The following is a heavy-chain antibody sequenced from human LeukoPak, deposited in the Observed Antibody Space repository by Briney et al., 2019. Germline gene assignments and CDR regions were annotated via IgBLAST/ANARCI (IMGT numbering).Heavy chain of an antibody. CDR2: INWNSDSI. CDR1: GFTFDDYA. J-gene: IGHJ4*02. V-gene: IGHV3-9*01. Sequence: GGSLRLSCAVSGFTFDDYAMRWVRQVPGKGLEWVSGINWNSDSIGYADSLNGRFTVSKDNAKQSLYLQMNSLRAEDTAVYYCARSEGKGVVDYWGQGTLVTVSS. D-gene: IGHD1-14*01. CDR3: ARSEGKGVVDY.